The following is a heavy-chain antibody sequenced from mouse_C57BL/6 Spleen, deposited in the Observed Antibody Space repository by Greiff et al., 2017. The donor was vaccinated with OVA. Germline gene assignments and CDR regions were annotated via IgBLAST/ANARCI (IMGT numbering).Heavy chain of an antibody. CDR3: ARTYYGSSYWYFDV. J-gene: IGHJ1*03. Sequence: VQLQQPGAELVRPGSSVKLSCKASGYTFTSYWMHWVKQSHGKSLEWIGDINPNNGGTSYNQKFKGKATLTVDKSSSTAYMELRSLTSEDSAVYYCARTYYGSSYWYFDVWGTGTTVTVSS. D-gene: IGHD1-1*01. CDR2: INPNNGGT. V-gene: IGHV1-26*01. CDR1: GYTFTSYW.